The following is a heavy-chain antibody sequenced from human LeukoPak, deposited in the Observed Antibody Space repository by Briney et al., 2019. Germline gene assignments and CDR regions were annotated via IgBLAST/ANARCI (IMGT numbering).Heavy chain of an antibody. J-gene: IGHJ4*02. V-gene: IGHV4-61*02. CDR2: IYTSGST. Sequence: SETLSLTCTVSGGSISSGSNYWNWIRQPAGKGLEWIGRIYTSGSTNYNTPLKSRVTISVDTSKNHFSLKLSSVTAADTAVYYCSREGYNDSGTYFDYWGQGTLVTVSS. CDR3: SREGYNDSGTYFDY. CDR1: GGSISSGSNY. D-gene: IGHD3-10*01.